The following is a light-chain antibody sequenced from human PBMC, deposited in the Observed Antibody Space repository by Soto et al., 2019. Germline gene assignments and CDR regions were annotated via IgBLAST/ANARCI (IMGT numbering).Light chain of an antibody. V-gene: IGLV4-69*01. CDR3: QTLDTGIRVV. J-gene: IGLJ2*01. Sequence: QLVLTQSPSASASLGASVKLTCTLSSGHSSYAIAWHQQQPEKGPRYLMKLNSDGRHNTGDGIPDRFSGSSSGAERYLTISSLQSEDEADYYCQTLDTGIRVVFGGGTKLTVL. CDR1: SGHSSYA. CDR2: LNSDGRH.